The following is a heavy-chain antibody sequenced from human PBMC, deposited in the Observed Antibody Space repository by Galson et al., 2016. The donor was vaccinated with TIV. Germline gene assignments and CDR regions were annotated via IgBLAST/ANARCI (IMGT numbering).Heavy chain of an antibody. D-gene: IGHD1-1*01. V-gene: IGHV1-8*02. CDR3: ARPPTGIEHYYFGMDV. CDR1: GYTFTSYD. Sequence: SVKVSCKASGYTFTSYDIIWVRQAAGQGLEWMGWMNPRSGNTDYAQKFQGRVTMSMNTSISTAYMKMSSLRSEDTAVYFCARPPTGIEHYYFGMDVWGQGTTVTVSS. J-gene: IGHJ6*02. CDR2: MNPRSGNT.